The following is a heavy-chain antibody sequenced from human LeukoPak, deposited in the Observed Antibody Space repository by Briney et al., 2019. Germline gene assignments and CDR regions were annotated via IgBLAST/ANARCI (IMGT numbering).Heavy chain of an antibody. CDR3: ATKDIAAAGMPLY. CDR1: GFTFSSYS. CDR2: TSSSSSYI. D-gene: IGHD6-13*01. J-gene: IGHJ4*02. V-gene: IGHV3-21*01. Sequence: GGSLRLSCAASGFTFSSYSMNWVRQAPGKGLEWVSSTSSSSSYIYYADSVKGRFTISRDNAKNSLYLQMNSLRAEDTAVYYCATKDIAAAGMPLYWGQGTLVTVSS.